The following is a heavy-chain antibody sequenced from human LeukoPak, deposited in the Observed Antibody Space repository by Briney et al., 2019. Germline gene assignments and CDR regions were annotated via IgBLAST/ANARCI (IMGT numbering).Heavy chain of an antibody. Sequence: GGSLRLSCAASGFTFSSYGMHWVRQAPGKGLEWVAVISYDGSNKYYADSVKGRFTISRDNSKNALYLQMNSLRAEDTAVYYCAKDLSRWELPDYWGQGTLVTVSS. D-gene: IGHD1-26*01. V-gene: IGHV3-30*18. CDR1: GFTFSSYG. CDR2: ISYDGSNK. CDR3: AKDLSRWELPDY. J-gene: IGHJ4*02.